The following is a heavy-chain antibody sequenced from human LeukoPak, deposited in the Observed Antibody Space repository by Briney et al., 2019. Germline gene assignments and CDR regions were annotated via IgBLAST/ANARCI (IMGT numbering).Heavy chain of an antibody. Sequence: SETLSLTCTVSGGSISSYYWSWIRQPPGKGLGWIGYIYYSGSTNYNPSLKSRVTISVDTSKNQFSLKLSSVTAADTAVYYCARVSDCSGGSCYGALDYWGQGTLVTVSS. CDR2: IYYSGST. V-gene: IGHV4-59*01. CDR1: GGSISSYY. CDR3: ARVSDCSGGSCYGALDY. D-gene: IGHD2-15*01. J-gene: IGHJ4*02.